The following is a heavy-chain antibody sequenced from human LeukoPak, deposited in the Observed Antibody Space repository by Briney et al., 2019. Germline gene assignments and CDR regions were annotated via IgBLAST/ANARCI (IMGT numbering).Heavy chain of an antibody. V-gene: IGHV4-30-4*07. CDR2: IYYSGNT. J-gene: IGHJ3*02. CDR1: GGSISSGGYS. CDR3: ARARWFTHGSGYKDDAFDI. D-gene: IGHD3-22*01. Sequence: SETLSLTCGVSGGSISSGGYSWSWIRQPPGKGLEWIGYIYYSGNTYYNPSLKSRVTISADTSKNQFSLKLSSVTAADTAVYYCARARWFTHGSGYKDDAFDIWGQGTMVTVSS.